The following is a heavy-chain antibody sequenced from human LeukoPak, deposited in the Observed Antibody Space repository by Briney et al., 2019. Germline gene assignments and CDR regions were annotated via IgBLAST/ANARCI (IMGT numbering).Heavy chain of an antibody. CDR3: ARDRESYDPIADFDY. D-gene: IGHD3-16*01. J-gene: IGHJ4*02. V-gene: IGHV1-2*02. Sequence: ASVKVSCEASGYTFTSYGISWVRQAPGQGLEWVGWINPIFGDTAYAQKFQGRVTMTRDTSITTAYMDLTMLTSDDTAVYFCARDRESYDPIADFDYWGQGTLVTVSS. CDR1: GYTFTSYG. CDR2: INPIFGDT.